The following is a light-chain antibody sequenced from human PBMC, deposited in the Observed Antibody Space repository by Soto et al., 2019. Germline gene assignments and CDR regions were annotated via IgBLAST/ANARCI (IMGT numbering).Light chain of an antibody. CDR2: KAS. J-gene: IGKJ1*01. CDR3: QQYNSHST. CDR1: QRISSW. Sequence: DIQMTQSPSTLSASVGDRVTITCRASQRISSWLAWYQQKPGKAPKLLIYKASTLESGVPSRFSGSGSGTEFTLTISSLQPDDFATYYCQQYNSHSTFGQGTKVEIK. V-gene: IGKV1-5*03.